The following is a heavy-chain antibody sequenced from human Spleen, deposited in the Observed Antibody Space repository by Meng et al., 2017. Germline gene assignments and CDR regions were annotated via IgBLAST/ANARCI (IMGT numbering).Heavy chain of an antibody. V-gene: IGHV1-2*06. CDR2: INPDSGGT. D-gene: IGHD4-17*01. Sequence: ASVKVSCKASGYTFTAYYLHWVRQAPGQGLEWMGRINPDSGGTNYAQKFQGRVTVTRDTSISTAYMELGRLISDDTAVYYCARDNGDYRADYWGQGSLVTVSS. CDR3: ARDNGDYRADY. J-gene: IGHJ4*02. CDR1: GYTFTAYY.